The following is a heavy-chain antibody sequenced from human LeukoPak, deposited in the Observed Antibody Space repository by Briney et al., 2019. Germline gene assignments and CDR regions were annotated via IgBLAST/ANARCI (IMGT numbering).Heavy chain of an antibody. J-gene: IGHJ4*02. Sequence: ASVKVSCKASGYTFTSYGISWVRQAPGQGLEWMGWISAYNGNTNYAQKLQGRVTMTTDTSTSTAYMELRSLRSDDTAVYYCARDYDFWSGYQHFDYWGQGTLVTVSS. CDR2: ISAYNGNT. CDR1: GYTFTSYG. CDR3: ARDYDFWSGYQHFDY. V-gene: IGHV1-18*01. D-gene: IGHD3-3*01.